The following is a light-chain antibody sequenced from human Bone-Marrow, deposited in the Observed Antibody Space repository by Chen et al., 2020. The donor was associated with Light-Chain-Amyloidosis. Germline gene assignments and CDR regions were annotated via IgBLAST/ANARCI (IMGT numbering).Light chain of an antibody. CDR2: EVT. CDR3: SSYTITNTLV. J-gene: IGLJ1*01. V-gene: IGLV2-14*01. CDR1: SSDVGGDNH. Sequence: SALSQPASVSGAPGQSLTISLAGNSSDVGGDNHVSWYPQPPDNAAKLMIYEVTNRPSWVPDLFSGTKSDNTASLTISGLQAEDDADYFYSSYTITNTLVFGSGTRVTVL.